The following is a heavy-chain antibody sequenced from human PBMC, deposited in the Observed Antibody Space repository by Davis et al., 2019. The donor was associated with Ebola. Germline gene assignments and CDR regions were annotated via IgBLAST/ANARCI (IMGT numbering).Heavy chain of an antibody. V-gene: IGHV3-23*01. CDR1: GFTFRTYA. Sequence: GESLKISCAASGFTFRTYAMSWVRQAPGKGLEWVSTISGSGTYTYYADSVKGRFTISRDNSKDTLYLQMNSLRAEDTAVYYCAKLGCTSSSCYTGNFYYYYGMDVWGQGTTVTVSS. CDR2: ISGSGTYT. D-gene: IGHD2-2*02. CDR3: AKLGCTSSSCYTGNFYYYYGMDV. J-gene: IGHJ6*02.